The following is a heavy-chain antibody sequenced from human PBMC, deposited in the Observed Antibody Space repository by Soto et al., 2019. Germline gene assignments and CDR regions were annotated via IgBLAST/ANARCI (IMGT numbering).Heavy chain of an antibody. CDR1: GFTFSSYG. D-gene: IGHD6-19*01. J-gene: IGHJ4*02. CDR2: ISYDGSNK. CDR3: AKVGGPGIAVAALDY. Sequence: QVQLVESGGGVVQPGRSLRLSCAASGFTFSSYGMHWVRQAPGKGLEWVAVISYDGSNKYYADSVKGRFTISRDNSKNTLYLQMNSLRAEDTAVYYCAKVGGPGIAVAALDYRGQGTLVTVSS. V-gene: IGHV3-30*18.